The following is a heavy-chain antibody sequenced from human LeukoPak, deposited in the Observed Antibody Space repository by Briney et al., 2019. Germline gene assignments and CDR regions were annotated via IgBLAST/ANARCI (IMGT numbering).Heavy chain of an antibody. CDR2: IIPIFGTA. CDR1: GGTFSSYA. D-gene: IGHD2-21*02. V-gene: IGHV1-69*01. CDR3: ARVGINCGGDCYIFDY. J-gene: IGHJ4*02. Sequence: PSASVKVSCKASGGTFSSYAISWVRQAPGQGLEWMGGIIPIFGTANYAQKFQGRVTITADESTSTAYMELSSLRSEDTAVYYCARVGINCGGDCYIFDYWGQGTLVTVSS.